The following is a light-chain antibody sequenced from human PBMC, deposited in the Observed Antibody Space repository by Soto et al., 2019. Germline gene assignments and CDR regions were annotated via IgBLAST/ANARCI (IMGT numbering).Light chain of an antibody. Sequence: DIQMTQSPSSLSASVGDRVTITCRTSQSMRSSLNWYQQKPGKAPNLLIYAASRLQSGVPSRFSGSGSGTDFTLTISSLQPADFATYYCQQSYSTPCTFGPGTKVDIK. CDR3: QQSYSTPCT. J-gene: IGKJ3*01. V-gene: IGKV1-39*01. CDR1: QSMRSS. CDR2: AAS.